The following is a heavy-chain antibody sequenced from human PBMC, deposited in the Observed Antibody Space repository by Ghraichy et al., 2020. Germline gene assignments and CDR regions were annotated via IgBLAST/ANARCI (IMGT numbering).Heavy chain of an antibody. CDR1: GYTFTSYG. CDR2: ISAYNGNT. J-gene: IGHJ6*02. D-gene: IGHD3-3*01. V-gene: IGHV1-18*01. Sequence: ASVKVSCKASGYTFTSYGISWVRQAPGQGLEWMGWISAYNGNTNYAQKLQGRVTMTTDTSTSTAYMELRSLRSDDTAVYYCAREVRDDFWSDPPGSGMDVWGQGTTVTVSS. CDR3: AREVRDDFWSDPPGSGMDV.